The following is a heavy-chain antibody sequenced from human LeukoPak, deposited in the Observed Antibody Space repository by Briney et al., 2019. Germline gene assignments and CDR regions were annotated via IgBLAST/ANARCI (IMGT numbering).Heavy chain of an antibody. D-gene: IGHD2-21*02. J-gene: IGHJ4*02. V-gene: IGHV1-46*01. CDR1: GYTITSYY. CDR3: ARDLASDIVVVTATYGY. CDR2: INPSGGST. Sequence: ASVKVSCKASGYTITSYYMHWVRQAPGQGLEWMGIINPSGGSTSYAQKFQGRVTMTRDTSTSTVYMELSGLRSEDTAVYYCARDLASDIVVVTATYGYWGQGTLVTVSS.